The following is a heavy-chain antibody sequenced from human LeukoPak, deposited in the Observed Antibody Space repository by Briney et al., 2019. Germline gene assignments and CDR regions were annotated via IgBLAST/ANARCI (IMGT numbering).Heavy chain of an antibody. Sequence: GGSLRLSCAASGFTFSSYWMSWVRQAPGKGLEWVANIKQDGSEKYYVDSVKGRFTISRDNAKNSLYLQMNSLRAEDTAVYYCARESRGAYSSGWYAALNYYFDYWGQGTLVTVSS. J-gene: IGHJ4*02. CDR1: GFTFSSYW. CDR2: IKQDGSEK. V-gene: IGHV3-7*01. CDR3: ARESRGAYSSGWYAALNYYFDY. D-gene: IGHD6-19*01.